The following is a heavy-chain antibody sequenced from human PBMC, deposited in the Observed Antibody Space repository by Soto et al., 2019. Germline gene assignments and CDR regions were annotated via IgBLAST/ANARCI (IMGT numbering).Heavy chain of an antibody. CDR1: GYTFTNYG. D-gene: IGHD4-17*01. J-gene: IGHJ4*02. CDR2: INAYNGNT. CDR3: ARGGGGDYAFEY. V-gene: IGHV1-18*01. Sequence: QVQLMQSGAEVKKPGASVKVSCKASGYTFTNYGFSWVRQAPGQGLEWMGWINAYNGNTNYAQKFQGRVTVTTDTSTSTANMELGSLRSDDTAVYYCARGGGGDYAFEYWGRGTLVTVSS.